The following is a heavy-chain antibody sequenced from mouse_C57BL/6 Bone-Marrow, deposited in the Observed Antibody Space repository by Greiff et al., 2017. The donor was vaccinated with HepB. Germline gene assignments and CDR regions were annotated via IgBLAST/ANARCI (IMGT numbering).Heavy chain of an antibody. Sequence: DVQLQESGPGLVKPSQSLSLTCSVTGYSITSGYYWTWIRQFPGNKLEWMGYISYDGSNNYNPSLKNRISITLDTSKNQFFLKLNAVTTEDTATYYCARVRVTGFDYWGQGTTLTVSS. CDR3: ARVRVTGFDY. V-gene: IGHV3-6*01. D-gene: IGHD2-1*01. J-gene: IGHJ2*01. CDR1: GYSITSGYY. CDR2: ISYDGSN.